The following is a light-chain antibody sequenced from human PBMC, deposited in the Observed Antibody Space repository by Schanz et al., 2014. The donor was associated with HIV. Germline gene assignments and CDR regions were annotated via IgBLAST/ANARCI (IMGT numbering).Light chain of an antibody. V-gene: IGLV1-51*01. CDR3: GTWDSSLSAVV. J-gene: IGLJ2*01. Sequence: QSVLTQPPSVSAAPGQKVTISCSGSDSNIGSNYVAWYQQLPGTAPKLLIHDSRKRPSEIPDRFSGSKSGTSATLGITGLQTGDEAHYYCGTWDSSLSAVVFGGGTKLTVL. CDR2: DSR. CDR1: DSNIGSNY.